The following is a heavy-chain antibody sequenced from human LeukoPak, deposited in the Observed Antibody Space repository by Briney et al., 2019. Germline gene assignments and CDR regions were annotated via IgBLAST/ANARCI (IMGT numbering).Heavy chain of an antibody. Sequence: GGSLRLSCAASGFTFSDYYMTWIRQAPGKGLEWVSYISGVASDLYYGDSVKGRFTISRDNAKNSVYLQMNSLRAEDTAVYYCARGGALGMDVWGQGTTVTVSS. CDR1: GFTFSDYY. CDR2: ISGVASDL. CDR3: ARGGALGMDV. D-gene: IGHD1-26*01. J-gene: IGHJ6*02. V-gene: IGHV3-11*01.